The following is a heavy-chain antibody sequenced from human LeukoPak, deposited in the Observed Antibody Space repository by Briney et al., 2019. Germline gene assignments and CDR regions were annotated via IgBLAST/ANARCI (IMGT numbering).Heavy chain of an antibody. CDR3: AKDLAVAGTGGFDY. V-gene: IGHV3-74*01. Sequence: GGSLRLSCAASGFTFSSYSMNWVRQPPGKGLVWVSRINSDGTSTRYADSVKGRFTISRDNAKNTVYLQMNSLRAEDTAVYYCAKDLAVAGTGGFDYWGQGTLVTVSS. D-gene: IGHD6-19*01. CDR2: INSDGTST. J-gene: IGHJ4*02. CDR1: GFTFSSYS.